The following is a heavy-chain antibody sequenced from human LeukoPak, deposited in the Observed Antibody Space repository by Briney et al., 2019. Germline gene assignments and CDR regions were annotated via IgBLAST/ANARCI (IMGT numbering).Heavy chain of an antibody. D-gene: IGHD1-7*01. CDR2: INPSGGST. V-gene: IGHV1-46*01. J-gene: IGHJ5*02. Sequence: GASVKVSCKASGYTFTSYYMHWVRQAPGQGLEWMGIINPSGGSTSYAQKFQGRVTMTRDTSTSTVYMELSSLRSEDTAVYYCARVATGTTGTPNWFDPWGQGTLVTVSS. CDR3: ARVATGTTGTPNWFDP. CDR1: GYTFTSYY.